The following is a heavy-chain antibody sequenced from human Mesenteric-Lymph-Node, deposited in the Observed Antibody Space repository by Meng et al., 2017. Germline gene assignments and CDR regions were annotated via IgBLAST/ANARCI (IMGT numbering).Heavy chain of an antibody. V-gene: IGHV1-18*01. D-gene: IGHD3-9*01. Sequence: ASVKVSCKASGYTFTSSGISWVRQAPGQGLEWMGWISAYNGNTHYAQKLQGRVTMTTDTSTSTAYMELRSLRSDDTAVYYCARARGYDILTVFASQEYYFDYWGQGTLVTVSS. CDR3: ARARGYDILTVFASQEYYFDY. CDR2: ISAYNGNT. CDR1: GYTFTSSG. J-gene: IGHJ4*02.